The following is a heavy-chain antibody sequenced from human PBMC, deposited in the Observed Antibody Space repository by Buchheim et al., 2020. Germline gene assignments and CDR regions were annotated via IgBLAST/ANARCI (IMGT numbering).Heavy chain of an antibody. CDR1: GYTFTGYY. V-gene: IGHV1-2*06. D-gene: IGHD2-21*01. J-gene: IGHJ5*02. CDR3: ARDPHIVVVIATYNWFDP. Sequence: QVQLVQSGAEVKKPGASVKVSCKASGYTFTGYYMHWVRQAPGQGLEWMGRINPNSGGTNYAQKFQGRVTMTRDTSISTPYMELSRLRSDDTAVYYCARDPHIVVVIATYNWFDPWGQGTL. CDR2: INPNSGGT.